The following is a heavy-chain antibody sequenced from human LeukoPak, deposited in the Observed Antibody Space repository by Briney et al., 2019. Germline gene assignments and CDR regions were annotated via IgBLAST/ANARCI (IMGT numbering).Heavy chain of an antibody. J-gene: IGHJ4*02. Sequence: ASVKVSCKVSGYTLTELSMHWVRQAPGKGLEWMGGSDPEDGEIIYAQKFQGRVTVTRDTSTSTVHMELSGLRSEDTAVYYCARDQEGFDYWGQGTLVTVSS. CDR1: GYTLTELS. CDR2: SDPEDGEI. CDR3: ARDQEGFDY. V-gene: IGHV1-24*01.